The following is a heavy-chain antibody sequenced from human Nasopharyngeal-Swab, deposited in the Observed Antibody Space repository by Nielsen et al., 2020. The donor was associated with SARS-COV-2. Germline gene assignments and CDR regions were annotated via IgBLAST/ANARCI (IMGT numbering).Heavy chain of an antibody. D-gene: IGHD3-10*01. J-gene: IGHJ5*02. CDR2: INHSGST. V-gene: IGHV4-34*01. CDR1: GGSFSGYY. Sequence: SETLSLTCAVYGGSFSGYYWSWIRQPPGKGLEWIGEINHSGSTNYNPSLKSRVTISVHTSKNQFSLKLSSVTAADTAVYYCARGGKFLVFGQRVGSWFDPWGQGTLVTVSS. CDR3: ARGGKFLVFGQRVGSWFDP.